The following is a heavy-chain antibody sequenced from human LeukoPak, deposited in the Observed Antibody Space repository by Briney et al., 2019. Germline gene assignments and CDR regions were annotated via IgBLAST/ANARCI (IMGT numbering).Heavy chain of an antibody. Sequence: GGSLRLSCAASDFPFIGYTMHWVRQAPGKGLEWVAGIPYDGSQNSYADSVKGRFSISRDNSKSALYLQMNSLRAEDTAVYYCARDPYSGSYGNYYYYFMDVWGKGTTVTISS. D-gene: IGHD1-26*01. CDR3: ARDPYSGSYGNYYYYFMDV. CDR2: IPYDGSQN. V-gene: IGHV3-30*04. CDR1: DFPFIGYT. J-gene: IGHJ6*03.